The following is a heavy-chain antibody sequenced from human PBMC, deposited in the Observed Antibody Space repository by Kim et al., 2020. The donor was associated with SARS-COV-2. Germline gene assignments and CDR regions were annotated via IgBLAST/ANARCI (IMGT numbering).Heavy chain of an antibody. Sequence: GGSLRLSCAASGFTFSTYGIHWVRQAPGKGLEWVTVMSSDGSTEYYADSVKGRFTVSRDNSKNTVFLQMNSLRPEDTAVYYCASRPPDAVIAPLDYWGQGTLVTVSS. CDR3: ASRPPDAVIAPLDY. CDR1: GFTFSTYG. D-gene: IGHD2-2*01. V-gene: IGHV3-30*03. CDR2: MSSDGSTE. J-gene: IGHJ4*02.